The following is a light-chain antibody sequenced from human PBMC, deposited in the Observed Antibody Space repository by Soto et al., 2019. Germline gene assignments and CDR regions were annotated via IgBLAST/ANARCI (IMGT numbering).Light chain of an antibody. CDR1: SSDVGGYKD. Sequence: QSALTQPASVSGSPGQSITISCTGTSSDVGGYKDVSWYQQHPGKAPKLMIYDVSGRPSGVSHRFSGSKSGNTASLTISGLQAEDEADYYCSSYTGISTVVFGGGTKLTVL. J-gene: IGLJ3*02. CDR2: DVS. V-gene: IGLV2-14*01. CDR3: SSYTGISTVV.